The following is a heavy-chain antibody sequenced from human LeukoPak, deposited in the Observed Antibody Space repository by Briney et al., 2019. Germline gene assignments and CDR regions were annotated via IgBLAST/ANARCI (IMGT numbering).Heavy chain of an antibody. Sequence: GGALILSCTASGFTFSTHWMTCVGQPPGKGLEWVANIKEDGSVKYYVDSVKGRFTISRDNTKNALYLQMNSLRADDTAVYFCARDSTWQLDYWGQRTLITVSS. D-gene: IGHD5-12*01. CDR1: GFTFSTHW. V-gene: IGHV3-7*03. CDR2: IKEDGSVK. J-gene: IGHJ4*02. CDR3: ARDSTWQLDY.